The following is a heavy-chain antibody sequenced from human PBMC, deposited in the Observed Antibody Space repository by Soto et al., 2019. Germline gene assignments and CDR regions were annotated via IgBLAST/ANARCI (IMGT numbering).Heavy chain of an antibody. J-gene: IGHJ1*01. V-gene: IGHV4-34*01. CDR3: ARGGIAVAAGYAQH. CDR1: GGSFSGFY. Sequence: SETLSLTCAVSGGSFSGFYWTWIRQSPGKGLEWLGDINHVGITNYNPSLKRRVSIPVDTSKSQFSLKLSPVTAADTAVYYCARGGIAVAAGYAQHWGQGTLVTVSS. D-gene: IGHD6-19*01. CDR2: INHVGIT.